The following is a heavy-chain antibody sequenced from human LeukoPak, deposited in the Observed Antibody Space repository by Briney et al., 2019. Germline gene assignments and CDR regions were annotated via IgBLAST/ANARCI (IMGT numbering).Heavy chain of an antibody. CDR2: IYSDGSTT. V-gene: IGHV3-74*01. CDR3: ANPYSYGSLKNYYYYGMDV. D-gene: IGHD5-18*01. J-gene: IGHJ6*02. Sequence: GGSLRLSCAASGFTFSSYWMHWVRQAPGKGLVWVSRIYSDGSTTSYADSVKGRFTISRDNAKNTLYLQMNSLRAEDTAVYYCANPYSYGSLKNYYYYGMDVWGQGTTVTVSS. CDR1: GFTFSSYW.